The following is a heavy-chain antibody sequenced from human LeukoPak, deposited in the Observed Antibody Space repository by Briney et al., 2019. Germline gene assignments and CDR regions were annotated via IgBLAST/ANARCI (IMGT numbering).Heavy chain of an antibody. CDR3: ARIWLRAFDI. V-gene: IGHV5-51*01. J-gene: IGHJ3*02. D-gene: IGHD3-16*01. CDR1: GYSFTNYW. CDR2: IYPDDSDT. Sequence: LGESLKISCKGSGYSFTNYWIAWVRQMPGKGLEWMGIIYPDDSDTRYSPSFQGQVTISVDKSISTAYLQWSSLKASDTAMYYCARIWLRAFDIWGQGTMVTVSS.